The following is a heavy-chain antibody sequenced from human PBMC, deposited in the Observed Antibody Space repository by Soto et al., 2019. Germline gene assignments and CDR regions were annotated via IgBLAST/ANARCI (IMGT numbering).Heavy chain of an antibody. CDR3: ARREIQGPIDY. D-gene: IGHD1-26*01. J-gene: IGHJ4*02. CDR2: IYYSGTT. CDR1: GYSISSSNW. Sequence: SETLSLTCAVSGYSISSSNWWGWIRQPPGKGLEWIGYIYYSGTTYYNPSLKSRVTMSVDKSKNQFSLKLTSVTAVDTAVYYCARREIQGPIDYWGQGTLVTVSS. V-gene: IGHV4-28*01.